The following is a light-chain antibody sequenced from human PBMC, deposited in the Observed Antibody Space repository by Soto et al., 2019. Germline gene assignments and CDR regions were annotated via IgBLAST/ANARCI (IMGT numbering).Light chain of an antibody. CDR2: GAS. Sequence: EIVLTQSPGTLSLSPGERATLSCRASQSVSSSYLAWYQQKPGQAPRLLIYGASSSATGIPARFSGSGSGTDFSLNISRLEPSEFAVYYCPQYGSSPDTFGQGTKVEIK. V-gene: IGKV3-20*01. CDR3: PQYGSSPDT. CDR1: QSVSSSY. J-gene: IGKJ1*01.